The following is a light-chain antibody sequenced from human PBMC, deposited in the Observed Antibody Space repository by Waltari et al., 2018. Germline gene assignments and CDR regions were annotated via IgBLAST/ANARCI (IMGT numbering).Light chain of an antibody. CDR2: WAS. Sequence: DIVMTQSPDSLAVSPGERATINCKSSQLLFYSSNSKNYLAWYQQKPGQSPKLLIYWASTRESGVPDRFSGSGSGTDFTLTISTLQAEDVAVYYCHQYYSLFTFGPGTKVDIK. J-gene: IGKJ3*01. CDR3: HQYYSLFT. V-gene: IGKV4-1*01. CDR1: QLLFYSSNSKNY.